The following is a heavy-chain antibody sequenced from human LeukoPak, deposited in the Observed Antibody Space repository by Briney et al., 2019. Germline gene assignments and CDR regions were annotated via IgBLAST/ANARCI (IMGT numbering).Heavy chain of an antibody. CDR2: IVPGDSDI. Sequence: GESLKISCKGSGYSVTSYWIGWVRQMPGKGXXXXXIIVPGDSDIXXXPXXXXQVTISADKSISTAYLQWSSLKASDTAMYYCARRGDYGFYFDYWGQGTLVTVSS. D-gene: IGHD4-17*01. V-gene: IGHV5-51*01. CDR3: ARRGDYGFYFDY. J-gene: IGHJ4*02. CDR1: GYSVTSYW.